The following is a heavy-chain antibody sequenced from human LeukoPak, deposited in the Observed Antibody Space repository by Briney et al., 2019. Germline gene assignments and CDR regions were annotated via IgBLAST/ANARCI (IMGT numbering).Heavy chain of an antibody. D-gene: IGHD6-19*01. J-gene: IGHJ6*02. Sequence: ASVKVSCKASGYTLTSYGISWVRQAPGQGLEWMGWISAYNGNTNYAQKLQGRVTMTTDTSTSTAYMELRSLRSDDTAVYYCARAKSYSSGWYERNYYGMDVWGQGTTVTVSS. CDR3: ARAKSYSSGWYERNYYGMDV. CDR1: GYTLTSYG. CDR2: ISAYNGNT. V-gene: IGHV1-18*01.